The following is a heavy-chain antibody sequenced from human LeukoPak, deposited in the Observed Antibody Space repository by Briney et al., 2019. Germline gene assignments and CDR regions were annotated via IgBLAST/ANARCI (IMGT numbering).Heavy chain of an antibody. J-gene: IGHJ6*03. Sequence: GGSLRLSCAASGFTFSSYGMHWVRQAPGKGLEWVAFIRYDGSNKYYADSVKGRFTISRDNSKNTLYLRMNSLRAEDTAVYYCAKVQHYDFWSGYSRYYYYYMDVWGKGTTVTVSS. D-gene: IGHD3-3*01. V-gene: IGHV3-30*02. CDR3: AKVQHYDFWSGYSRYYYYYMDV. CDR1: GFTFSSYG. CDR2: IRYDGSNK.